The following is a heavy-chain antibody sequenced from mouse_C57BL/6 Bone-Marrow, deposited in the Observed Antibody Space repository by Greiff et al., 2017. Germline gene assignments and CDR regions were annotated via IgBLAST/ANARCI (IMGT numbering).Heavy chain of an antibody. V-gene: IGHV1-64*01. CDR1: RYTFTSYW. J-gene: IGHJ1*03. D-gene: IGHD1-1*01. CDR2: IHPNSGST. Sequence: QVQLQQPGAELVKPGASVKLSCKASRYTFTSYWMHWVKQRPGQGLEWIGMIHPNSGSTNYNEKFKSKATLTVDKSSSTAYMQLSSLTSEDSAVYYCARSIGDYYGSSPWYFDVWGTGTTVTVSS. CDR3: ARSIGDYYGSSPWYFDV.